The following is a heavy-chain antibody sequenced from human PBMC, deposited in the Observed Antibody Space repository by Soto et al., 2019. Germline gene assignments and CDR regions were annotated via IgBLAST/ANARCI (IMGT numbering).Heavy chain of an antibody. D-gene: IGHD2-15*01. CDR3: ARHRLNFDRGGDYHHGMDV. CDR2: VHHGGNT. V-gene: IGHV4-4*02. J-gene: IGHJ6*02. Sequence: QMQLQESGPGLVRPSGTLSLTCAVAGVSISSSKWWSWVRQPPGKGLKWIGDVHHGGNTNYSTSLESGVSISIDKSKNFFSLKMWSVTAADTAVYFCARHRLNFDRGGDYHHGMDVWGQGITVTVSS. CDR1: GVSISSSKW.